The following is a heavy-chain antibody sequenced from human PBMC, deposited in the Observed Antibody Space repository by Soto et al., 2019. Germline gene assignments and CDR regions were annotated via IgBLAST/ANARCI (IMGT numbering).Heavy chain of an antibody. Sequence: GGSLRLTCAASGFTFTRYSMNWVRQAPGKGLEWVSSISSTTNYIYYGDSMKGRFTISRDNAKNSLYLEMNSLRAEDTAVYYCARESEDLTSNFDYWGQGTLVSVSS. CDR3: ARESEDLTSNFDY. J-gene: IGHJ4*02. CDR2: ISSTTNYI. V-gene: IGHV3-21*06. CDR1: GFTFTRYS.